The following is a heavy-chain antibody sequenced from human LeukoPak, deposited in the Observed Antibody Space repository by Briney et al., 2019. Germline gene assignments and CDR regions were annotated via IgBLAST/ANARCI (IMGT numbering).Heavy chain of an antibody. D-gene: IGHD2-2*01. CDR1: GFTFSSYS. CDR3: ASPDIVVVPAAMVFP. Sequence: AGGSLRLSCAASGFTFSSYSMNWVRQAPGKGLEWVSSISSSSSYIYYADSVKGRFTISRDNAKNSLYLQMNSLGAEDTAAYYCASPDIVVVPAAMVFPWGQGTMVTVSS. J-gene: IGHJ3*01. V-gene: IGHV3-21*01. CDR2: ISSSSSYI.